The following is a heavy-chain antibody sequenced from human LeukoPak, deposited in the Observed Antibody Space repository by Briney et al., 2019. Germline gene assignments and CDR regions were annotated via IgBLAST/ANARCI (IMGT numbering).Heavy chain of an antibody. CDR1: GSSFTSYW. CDR3: ARPGMGYDSSGYYFDY. CDR2: IYPGDSDT. D-gene: IGHD3-22*01. J-gene: IGHJ4*02. Sequence: GASLEISWKGSGSSFTSYWIGGVRQMPGKGLEWMGIIYPGDSDTRYSPSFQGQVTISADKSISTAYLQWSSLRASDTAMYYCARPGMGYDSSGYYFDYWGQGTLVTVSS. V-gene: IGHV5-51*01.